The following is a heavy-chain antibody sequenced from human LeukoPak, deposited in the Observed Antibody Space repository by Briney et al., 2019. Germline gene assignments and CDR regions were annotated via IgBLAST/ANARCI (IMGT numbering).Heavy chain of an antibody. CDR3: ARQRYCSSTSCYPFDY. D-gene: IGHD2-2*01. CDR2: IYPGDSDT. Sequence: GESLKISCKGSGYSFTSYWIGWVRQMPGKGLEWMGIIYPGDSDTRYSQSFQGQVTISADKSISTAYLQWSSLKASDTAMYYCARQRYCSSTSCYPFDYWGQGTLVTVSS. J-gene: IGHJ4*02. V-gene: IGHV5-51*01. CDR1: GYSFTSYW.